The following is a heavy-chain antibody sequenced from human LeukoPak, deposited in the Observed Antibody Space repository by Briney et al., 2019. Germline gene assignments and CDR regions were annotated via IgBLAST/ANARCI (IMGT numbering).Heavy chain of an antibody. J-gene: IGHJ6*02. Sequence: ASVKVSCKASGYTFTSYDINWVRQATGQGLEWMGWMNPNSGNTGYAQKFQGRVTMTRNTSISTAYMELSSLRSEDTAVYYCARASHPLTIFGVVIETYYYYYGMGVWGQGTTVTVSS. D-gene: IGHD3-3*01. V-gene: IGHV1-8*01. CDR1: GYTFTSYD. CDR2: MNPNSGNT. CDR3: ARASHPLTIFGVVIETYYYYYGMGV.